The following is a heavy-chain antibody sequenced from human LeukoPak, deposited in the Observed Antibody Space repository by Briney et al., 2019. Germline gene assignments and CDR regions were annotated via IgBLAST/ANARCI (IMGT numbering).Heavy chain of an antibody. Sequence: PSATLSLTYAVSGYSISSGYYWGWIRQPPGKGLEWIGSIYHSGSTYYNPSLKSRVTISVDTSKNQFSLKLSSVTAADTAVYYCARCTSLSGWPDYDYWGQGTLVTVSS. J-gene: IGHJ4*02. CDR3: ARCTSLSGWPDYDY. CDR2: IYHSGST. D-gene: IGHD6-19*01. V-gene: IGHV4-38-2*01. CDR1: GYSISSGYY.